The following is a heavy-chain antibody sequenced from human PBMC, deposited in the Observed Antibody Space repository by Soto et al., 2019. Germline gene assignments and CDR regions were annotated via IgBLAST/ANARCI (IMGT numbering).Heavy chain of an antibody. V-gene: IGHV5-51*01. CDR2: IYPGDSDT. CDR3: ARLPMDSSSYFDY. Sequence: GESLKIACTGSGYSFTSYWIAWVRQMPGKGLEWMGIIYPGDSDTRYSPSFQGQVTISADKSISTAYLQWSSLKASDTAMYHCARLPMDSSSYFDYWGQGTLVTVSS. CDR1: GYSFTSYW. J-gene: IGHJ4*02. D-gene: IGHD6-6*01.